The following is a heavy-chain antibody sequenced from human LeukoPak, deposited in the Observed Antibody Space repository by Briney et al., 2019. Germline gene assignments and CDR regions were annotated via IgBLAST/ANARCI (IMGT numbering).Heavy chain of an antibody. J-gene: IGHJ5*02. CDR1: GGSFSGYY. CDR3: ARVRSSGSSGWFDP. V-gene: IGHV4-59*01. D-gene: IGHD6-19*01. CDR2: IYYSGST. Sequence: SETLSLTCAVYGGSFSGYYWSWIRQPPGKGLEWIGYIYYSGSTNYNPSLKSRVTISVDTSKNQFSLKLSSVAAADTAVYYCARVRSSGSSGWFDPWGQGTLVTVSS.